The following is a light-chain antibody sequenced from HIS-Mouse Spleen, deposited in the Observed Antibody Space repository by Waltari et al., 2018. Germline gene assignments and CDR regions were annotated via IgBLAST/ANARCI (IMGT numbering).Light chain of an antibody. CDR2: EDS. V-gene: IGLV3-10*01. CDR1: ALPKKS. J-gene: IGLJ2*01. CDR3: YSTDSSGNHRV. Sequence: SYELTQPPSVSVPPGQNARTTCSGKALPKKSTYWYQQKSGQAPVLVIYEDSKRPSGIPERFSGSSSGTMATLTISGAQVEDEADYYCYSTDSSGNHRVFGGGTKLTVL.